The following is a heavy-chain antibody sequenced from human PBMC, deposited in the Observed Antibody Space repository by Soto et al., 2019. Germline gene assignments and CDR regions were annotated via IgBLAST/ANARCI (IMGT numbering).Heavy chain of an antibody. Sequence: QVQLVESGGGVVQPGRSLRLSCAASGLTFSTYGMHWVRQAPGKGLEWVAVISNDGSDKYYPDSVKGRFTISRDNSKNTLYLQMNSLRAEDTAVYYCAKASDCSSSSCYYYYYYGIDVWGQGTTVTVSS. J-gene: IGHJ6*02. D-gene: IGHD2-2*01. CDR3: AKASDCSSSSCYYYYYYGIDV. V-gene: IGHV3-30*18. CDR2: ISNDGSDK. CDR1: GLTFSTYG.